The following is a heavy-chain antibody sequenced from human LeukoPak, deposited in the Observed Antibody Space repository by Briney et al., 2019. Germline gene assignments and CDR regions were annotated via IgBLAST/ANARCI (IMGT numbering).Heavy chain of an antibody. Sequence: GGSLRLSCAASGFTFSSYGMHWVRQVPGKGLEWVAFIRYDGSNKYYADSMKGRFTISRDNSKNTLYLQMNSLRAEDTAVYYCARDNTVGAAIEYWGQGTLVTVSS. CDR3: ARDNTVGAAIEY. V-gene: IGHV3-30*02. CDR2: IRYDGSNK. D-gene: IGHD1-26*01. CDR1: GFTFSSYG. J-gene: IGHJ4*02.